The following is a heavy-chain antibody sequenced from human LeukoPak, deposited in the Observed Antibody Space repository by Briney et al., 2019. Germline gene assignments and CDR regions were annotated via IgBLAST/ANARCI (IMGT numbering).Heavy chain of an antibody. J-gene: IGHJ6*03. Sequence: SETLSLTCTVSGYSISSGYYWGWIRQPPGKGLEWIGNIFHSGSTYCSPSLKSRVTISVDTSKNQFSLKLSSVTAADTAVYYCARGIGVSYDFWSGYPNYYYYYMDVWGKGTTVTVSS. V-gene: IGHV4-38-2*02. D-gene: IGHD3-3*01. CDR2: IFHSGST. CDR3: ARGIGVSYDFWSGYPNYYYYYMDV. CDR1: GYSISSGYY.